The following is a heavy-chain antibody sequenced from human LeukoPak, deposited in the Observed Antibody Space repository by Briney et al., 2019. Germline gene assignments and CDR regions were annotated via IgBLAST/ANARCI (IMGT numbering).Heavy chain of an antibody. D-gene: IGHD3-9*01. CDR3: VREYSLTGYYSRGWFDS. CDR2: INPDDKSA. Sequence: PGGSLRLSCAASGFTFSKYWLHWLRQAPGKGRVWVQRINPDDKSASYADSVKGRFTIARDDARKTLYLQMNSLRAEDTAVYYCVREYSLTGYYSRGWFDSWGQGTLVTVSS. CDR1: GFTFSKYW. V-gene: IGHV3-74*01. J-gene: IGHJ5*01.